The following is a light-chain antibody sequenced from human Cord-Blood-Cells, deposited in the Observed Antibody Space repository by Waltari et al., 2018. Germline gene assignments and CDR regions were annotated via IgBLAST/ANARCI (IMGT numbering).Light chain of an antibody. CDR3: TQGTHWPPIT. CDR2: KVS. CDR1: QSLVHSDGNTY. J-gene: IGKJ5*01. V-gene: IGKV2-30*02. Sequence: DVVMTQSPLSLPVTLGQPASISCRSSQSLVHSDGNTYLNWFQQRPGQSPRRLIYKVSNRDSGVPDRFSGSGSGTDFTLKISRVEAEDVGVYYCTQGTHWPPITFGQGTRLEIK.